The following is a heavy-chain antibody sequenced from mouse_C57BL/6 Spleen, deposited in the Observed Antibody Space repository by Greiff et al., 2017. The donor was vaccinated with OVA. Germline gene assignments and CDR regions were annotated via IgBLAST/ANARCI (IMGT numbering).Heavy chain of an antibody. CDR3: ERGEGYGNYWYFDV. J-gene: IGHJ1*03. CDR1: GYTFTSYW. V-gene: IGHV1-55*01. D-gene: IGHD2-1*01. Sequence: VQLQQPGAELVKPGASVKMSCKASGYTFTSYWITWVKQRPGQGLEWIGDIYPGSGSTNYNEKFKSKATLTVDTSSSTAYMQLSSLTSEDSAVYYSERGEGYGNYWYFDVWGTGTTVTVSS. CDR2: IYPGSGST.